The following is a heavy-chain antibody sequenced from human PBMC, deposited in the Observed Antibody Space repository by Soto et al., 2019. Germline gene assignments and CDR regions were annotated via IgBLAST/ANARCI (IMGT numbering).Heavy chain of an antibody. D-gene: IGHD2-21*01. CDR3: AHAYGGTSWPNDAFDV. CDR1: GFSFSADGVG. V-gene: IGHV2-5*02. J-gene: IGHJ3*01. CDR2: IFWDDDA. Sequence: QITLKESGPTLVKPTQTLTLTCIFSGFSFSADGVGVGWIRQPPGKALEWLALIFWDDDARYSPSLKSRLTLTKXTXKXXVVLTMTNMDPVDTATYYCAHAYGGTSWPNDAFDVWGPGTVVTVSS.